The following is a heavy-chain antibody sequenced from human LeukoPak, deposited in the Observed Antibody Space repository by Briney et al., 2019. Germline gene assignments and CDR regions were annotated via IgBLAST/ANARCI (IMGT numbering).Heavy chain of an antibody. CDR1: GYTFTSYY. Sequence: GASVKVSCKASGYTFTSYYMHWVRQAPGQGLEWMGIINPSGGSTSYAQKFQGRVTMTRDTSTSTVYMELSSLRSEDTAEYYCARGANRYYYGSGSYPYYFDYWGQGTLVTVSS. V-gene: IGHV1-46*01. CDR2: INPSGGST. J-gene: IGHJ4*02. D-gene: IGHD3-10*01. CDR3: ARGANRYYYGSGSYPYYFDY.